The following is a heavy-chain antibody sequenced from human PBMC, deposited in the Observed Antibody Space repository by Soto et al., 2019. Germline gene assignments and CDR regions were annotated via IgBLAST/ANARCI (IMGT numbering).Heavy chain of an antibody. CDR2: IYYSGST. D-gene: IGHD2-21*02. V-gene: IGHV4-31*03. J-gene: IGHJ4*02. CDR1: GGSISSGGYY. Sequence: SETLSLTCTVSGGSISSGGYYWSWIRQHPGKGLEWIGYIYYSGSTYYNPSLKSRVTISVDTSKNQFSLKLSSVPAADTAVYYCARTTVVTPRGHFDYWGQGTLVTVAS. CDR3: ARTTVVTPRGHFDY.